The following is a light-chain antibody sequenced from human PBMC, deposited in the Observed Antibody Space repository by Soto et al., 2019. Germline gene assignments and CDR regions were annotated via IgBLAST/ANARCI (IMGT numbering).Light chain of an antibody. Sequence: NFMLTQPHSVSESPGKTVIISCTGSSGSIASNYVQWYQQRPGSAPTTVIYEDNQRPSGVPDRFSGSIDSSSNSASLTISGLKSEDEADYYCQSFDSSTVVFGGGTKVIVL. CDR2: EDN. CDR1: SGSIASNY. J-gene: IGLJ2*01. V-gene: IGLV6-57*02. CDR3: QSFDSSTVV.